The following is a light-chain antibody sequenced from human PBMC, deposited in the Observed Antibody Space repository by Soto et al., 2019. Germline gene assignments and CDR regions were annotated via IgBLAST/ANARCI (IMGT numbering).Light chain of an antibody. Sequence: GERATLSCRASQSVSGSYLAWYQQKPGQAPRLLIYGASSRATGIPDRFSGSGSGTDFTLTISRLEPEDFAVYYCHHYGSFPLTFG. CDR2: GAS. CDR1: QSVSGSY. J-gene: IGKJ5*01. CDR3: HHYGSFPLT. V-gene: IGKV3-20*01.